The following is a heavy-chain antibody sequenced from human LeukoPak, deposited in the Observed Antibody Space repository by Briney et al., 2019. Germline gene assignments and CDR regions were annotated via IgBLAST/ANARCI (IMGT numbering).Heavy chain of an antibody. J-gene: IGHJ4*02. CDR3: ARDLYYYDSSGYIDY. V-gene: IGHV3-30-3*01. Sequence: GGSLRLSCAASGFTFSSYAMHWVRQAPGKGLEWVAVISYDGSNKYYADSVKGRFTISRDISKNTLYLQMNSLRAEDTAVYYCARDLYYYDSSGYIDYWGQGTLVTVSS. CDR2: ISYDGSNK. CDR1: GFTFSSYA. D-gene: IGHD3-22*01.